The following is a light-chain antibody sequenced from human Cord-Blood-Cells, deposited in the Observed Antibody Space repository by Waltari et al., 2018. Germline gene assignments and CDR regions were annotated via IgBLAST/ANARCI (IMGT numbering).Light chain of an antibody. V-gene: IGKV1-5*03. CDR3: QQYNSYSKT. J-gene: IGKJ1*01. CDR1: QSISSW. Sequence: DIQMTQSPSTLSASGGYRITITGRASQSISSWLAWYQQKPGKAPKLLIYKASSLESGVPSRFSGSGSGTEFTLTISSLQPDDFATYYCQQYNSYSKTFGQGTKVEIK. CDR2: KAS.